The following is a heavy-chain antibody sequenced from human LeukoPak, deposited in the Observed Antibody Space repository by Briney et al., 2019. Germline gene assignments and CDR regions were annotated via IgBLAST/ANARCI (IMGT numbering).Heavy chain of an antibody. V-gene: IGHV3-11*04. CDR2: ISSSGSTI. CDR3: ARVKYSGSYPHDY. D-gene: IGHD1-26*01. CDR1: GFTFSDYY. J-gene: IGHJ4*02. Sequence: GGSLRLSCAASGFTFSDYYMSWIRQAPGKGLEWVSYISSSGSTIYYADSVKGRFTISRDNAKNSLYLQMNSLRAEDTAVYYCARVKYSGSYPHDYWGQGPLVTVSS.